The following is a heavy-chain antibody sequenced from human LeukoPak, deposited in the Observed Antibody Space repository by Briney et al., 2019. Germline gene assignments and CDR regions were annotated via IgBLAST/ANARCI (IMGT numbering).Heavy chain of an antibody. Sequence: ASVKVSCKVSGYTLTELSMHWVRQAPGEGLEWMGGFDPEDGETIYAQKFQGRVTMTEDTSTDTAYMELSSLRSEDTAVYYCATGSFLAGYYDNSRRRMDVWGQGTTVTVSS. J-gene: IGHJ6*02. CDR3: ATGSFLAGYYDNSRRRMDV. D-gene: IGHD3-3*01. V-gene: IGHV1-24*01. CDR2: FDPEDGET. CDR1: GYTLTELS.